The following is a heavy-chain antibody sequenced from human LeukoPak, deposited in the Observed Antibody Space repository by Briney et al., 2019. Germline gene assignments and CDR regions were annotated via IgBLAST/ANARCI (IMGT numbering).Heavy chain of an antibody. CDR3: AAGRITKEVDY. CDR1: GFTFTSSA. J-gene: IGHJ4*02. D-gene: IGHD3-3*01. Sequence: ASVKVSCKASGFTFTSSAMQGVRQARGQRLEWIGWIVVGSGNTNYAQKFQERVTITRDMSTSTAYMELSSLRSEDTAVYYCAAGRITKEVDYWGQGTLVTVSS. V-gene: IGHV1-58*02. CDR2: IVVGSGNT.